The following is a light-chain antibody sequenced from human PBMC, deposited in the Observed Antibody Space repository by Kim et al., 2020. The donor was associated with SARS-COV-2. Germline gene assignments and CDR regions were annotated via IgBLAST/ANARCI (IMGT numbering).Light chain of an antibody. J-gene: IGLJ1*01. CDR1: SSDVGGYNY. CDR3: SSYTSSSTPYV. Sequence: QSITISCTGTSSDVGGYNYVTWYQQHPGKAPKLMIYDVSNRPSGVSNRFSGSKSGNTASLTISGLQAEDEADYYCSSYTSSSTPYVFGTGTKVTVL. CDR2: DVS. V-gene: IGLV2-14*03.